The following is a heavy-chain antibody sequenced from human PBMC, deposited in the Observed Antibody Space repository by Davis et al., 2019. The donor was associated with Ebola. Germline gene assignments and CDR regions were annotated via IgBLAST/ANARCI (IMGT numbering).Heavy chain of an antibody. V-gene: IGHV3-23*01. J-gene: IGHJ6*04. Sequence: GGSLRLSCAASGFTFSSYAMSWVRQAPGKGLEWVSAISGSGGSTYYADSVKGRFTISRDNAKNSLYLQMNSLRAEDTAVYYCARAITMIVVVHYGMDVWGKGTTVTVSS. CDR1: GFTFSSYA. CDR2: ISGSGGST. CDR3: ARAITMIVVVHYGMDV. D-gene: IGHD3-22*01.